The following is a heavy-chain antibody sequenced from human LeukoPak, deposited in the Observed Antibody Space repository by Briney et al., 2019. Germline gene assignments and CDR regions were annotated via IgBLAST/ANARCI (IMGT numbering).Heavy chain of an antibody. D-gene: IGHD1-14*01. CDR3: ARLYREPGDFDY. CDR2: IGTSSTTR. Sequence: GGSLRLSCAASGFTFSSYTMNWVRQPPGKGLEWVSNIGTSSTTRYYADSVKGRFTISRDNAKNSLYLQMSSLRAEDTAVYYCARLYREPGDFDYWGQGTLVTVSS. CDR1: GFTFSSYT. V-gene: IGHV3-48*04. J-gene: IGHJ4*02.